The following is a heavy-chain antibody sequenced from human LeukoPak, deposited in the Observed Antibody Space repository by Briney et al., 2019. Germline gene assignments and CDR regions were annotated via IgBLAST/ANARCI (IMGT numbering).Heavy chain of an antibody. Sequence: PSETLSLTCTVSGGSISSYYWSWIRQPAGKGLEWIGRIYTSGSTNYNPSLKSRVTMSVDTSKKQFSLKLSSVTAADTAVYYCAREDSLSSGWRTSWFDPWGQGTLVTVSS. V-gene: IGHV4-4*07. J-gene: IGHJ5*02. CDR3: AREDSLSSGWRTSWFDP. CDR2: IYTSGST. CDR1: GGSISSYY. D-gene: IGHD6-19*01.